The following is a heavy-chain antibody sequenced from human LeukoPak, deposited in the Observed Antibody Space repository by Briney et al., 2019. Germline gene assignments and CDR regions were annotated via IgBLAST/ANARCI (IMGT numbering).Heavy chain of an antibody. D-gene: IGHD6-13*01. Sequence: ASVKVSCKASGYSFTNYDINWVRQATGQGLEWMGWMNPKSGDTGYSQKFQGRVFITRDTSINTAYMELSSLGSDDTAVYYCARVWEAAFGNWFDPWGQGTLVTVSS. J-gene: IGHJ5*02. V-gene: IGHV1-8*03. CDR1: GYSFTNYD. CDR3: ARVWEAAFGNWFDP. CDR2: MNPKSGDT.